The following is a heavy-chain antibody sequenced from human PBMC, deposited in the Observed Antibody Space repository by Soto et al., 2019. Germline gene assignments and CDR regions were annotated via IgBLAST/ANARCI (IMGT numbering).Heavy chain of an antibody. Sequence: EAQVLESGGGLVQPGGSLRLSCAASGFTFSTYAMSLVRQAPGKGLEWVSAISDSGGRTYYADSVQGRFTISRDNSKNTLFLQMSSLRAEDTAIYYCATRTYSGALHGHADVDVRGQGTTVTVSS. CDR1: GFTFSTYA. J-gene: IGHJ6*02. V-gene: IGHV3-23*01. CDR2: ISDSGGRT. D-gene: IGHD2-21*01. CDR3: ATRTYSGALHGHADVDV.